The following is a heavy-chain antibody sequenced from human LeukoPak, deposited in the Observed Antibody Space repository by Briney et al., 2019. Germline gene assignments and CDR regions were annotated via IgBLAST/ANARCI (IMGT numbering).Heavy chain of an antibody. CDR2: IYYSGST. D-gene: IGHD3-10*01. CDR1: GGSISSSSYY. J-gene: IGHJ4*02. Sequence: SETLSLTCTVSGGSISSSSYYWGWIRQPPGKGLEWIGSIYYSGSTYYNPSLKSRVTISVDTSKNQFSLELSSVTAADTAVYYCASWDYYGSGSYYKWGQGTLVTVSS. V-gene: IGHV4-39*07. CDR3: ASWDYYGSGSYYK.